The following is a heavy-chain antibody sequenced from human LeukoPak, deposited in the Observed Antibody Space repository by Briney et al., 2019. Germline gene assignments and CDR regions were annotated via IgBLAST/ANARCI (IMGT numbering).Heavy chain of an antibody. CDR3: ARGPRYCSSTSCNYGMDV. V-gene: IGHV1-69*04. J-gene: IGHJ6*02. CDR1: GGTFSSYA. Sequence: SVKVSCKASGGTFSSYAISWVRQGPGQGLEWMGRIIPIFGIANYAQKFQGRVTITADKSTSTANMELSSLRSEDTAVYYCARGPRYCSSTSCNYGMDVWGQGTTVTVSS. CDR2: IIPIFGIA. D-gene: IGHD2-2*01.